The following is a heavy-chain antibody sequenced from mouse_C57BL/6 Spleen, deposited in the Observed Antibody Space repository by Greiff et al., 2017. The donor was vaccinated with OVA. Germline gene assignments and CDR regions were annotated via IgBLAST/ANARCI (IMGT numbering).Heavy chain of an antibody. D-gene: IGHD2-4*01. Sequence: VQLQQPGAELVRPGSSVKLSCKASGYTFTSYWMHWVKQRPIQGLEWIGNIDPSDSETHYNQKFKDKATLTVDKSSSTAYMQLSSLTSEDSAVYYCAYDYDEAWFAYWGQGTLVTVSA. CDR2: IDPSDSET. V-gene: IGHV1-52*01. CDR1: GYTFTSYW. CDR3: AYDYDEAWFAY. J-gene: IGHJ3*01.